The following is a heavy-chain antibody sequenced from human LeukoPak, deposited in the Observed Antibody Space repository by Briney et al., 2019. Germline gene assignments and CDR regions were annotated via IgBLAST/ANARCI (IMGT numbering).Heavy chain of an antibody. D-gene: IGHD6-19*01. J-gene: IGHJ4*02. CDR1: GGSISSSSYY. Sequence: PSETLSLTCTVSGGSISSSSYYWGWIRQPPGKGLEWIGSIYYSGSTYYNPSLKSRVTISVDTSKNQFSLKLSSVTAADTAVYYCARQGSKQWLVYDYWGQGTLVTVSS. CDR2: IYYSGST. V-gene: IGHV4-39*01. CDR3: ARQGSKQWLVYDY.